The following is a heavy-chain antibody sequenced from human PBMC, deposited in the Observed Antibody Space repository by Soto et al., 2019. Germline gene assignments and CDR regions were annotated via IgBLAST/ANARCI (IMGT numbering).Heavy chain of an antibody. V-gene: IGHV3-7*01. J-gene: IGHJ6*02. Sequence: RGSLRLSCEASGFTFSDFWMSWVRQAPGKGLEWVANIKGDGSEKRYVDSVRGRFTISRDNAKNSVYLQMNSLRADDTALYYCGRDEVRNGVGVWGQGIKVTVSS. CDR1: GFTFSDFW. CDR2: IKGDGSEK. CDR3: GRDEVRNGVGV.